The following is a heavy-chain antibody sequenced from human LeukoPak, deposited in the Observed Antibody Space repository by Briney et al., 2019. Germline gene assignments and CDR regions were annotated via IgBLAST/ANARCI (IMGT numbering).Heavy chain of an antibody. V-gene: IGHV3-30-3*01. CDR1: GFTFSNYA. J-gene: IGHJ4*02. CDR2: ISYDGSNK. Sequence: GGSLRLSCAASGFTFSNYAMHWVRQAPGKGLEWVAVISYDGSNKHYADSVKGRFTISRDNSKNTLYLQMNSLRAEDTAVYYCARHFDYWGQGTLVTVSS. CDR3: ARHFDY.